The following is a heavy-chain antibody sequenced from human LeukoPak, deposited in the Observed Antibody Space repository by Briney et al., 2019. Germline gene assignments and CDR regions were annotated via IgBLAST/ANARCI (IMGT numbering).Heavy chain of an antibody. CDR1: GYTFTSYD. V-gene: IGHV1-2*02. Sequence: ASVKVSCKASGYTFTSYDINWVRQATGQGLEWMGWINPNSGGTNYAQKFQGRVTMTRDTSISTAYMELSRLRSDNTAVYYCARENKLRWFGELFEEIANWFDPWGQGTLVTVSS. CDR3: ARENKLRWFGELFEEIANWFDP. J-gene: IGHJ5*02. D-gene: IGHD3-10*01. CDR2: INPNSGGT.